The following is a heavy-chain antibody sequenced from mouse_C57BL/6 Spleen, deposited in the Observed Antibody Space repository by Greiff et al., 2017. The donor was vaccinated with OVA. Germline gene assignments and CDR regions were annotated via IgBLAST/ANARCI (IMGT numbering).Heavy chain of an antibody. CDR2: IDPSDSYT. CDR1: GYTFTSYW. V-gene: IGHV1-69*01. CDR3: ARSLGRNYVDY. Sequence: VQLQQPGAELVMPGASVKLSCKASGYTFTSYWMHWVKQRPGQGLEWIGEIDPSDSYTNYNQKFKGKSTLTVDKSSSTAYMQLSSLTSEDSAVYYCARSLGRNYVDYWGQGTTLTVSS. D-gene: IGHD4-1*01. J-gene: IGHJ2*01.